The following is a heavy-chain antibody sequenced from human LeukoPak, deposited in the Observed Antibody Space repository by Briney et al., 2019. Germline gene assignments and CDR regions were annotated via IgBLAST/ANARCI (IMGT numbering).Heavy chain of an antibody. CDR1: GGSISSSSYY. Sequence: SETLSLTCTVSGGSISSSSYYWGWIRQPPGKGLEWIGSIYYSGSTYYNPSLKSRVTISVDKPKNQLSLKRLSVTDADMSDYSCARVFLYYSDRRCYYYGGGGYYFDYWGQGTLVTVSS. CDR3: ARVFLYYSDRRCYYYGGGGYYFDY. D-gene: IGHD3-22*01. V-gene: IGHV4-39*07. CDR2: IYYSGST. J-gene: IGHJ4*02.